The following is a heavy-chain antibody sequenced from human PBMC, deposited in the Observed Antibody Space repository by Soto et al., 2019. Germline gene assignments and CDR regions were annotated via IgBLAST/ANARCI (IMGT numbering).Heavy chain of an antibody. CDR1: GFTFSNAW. J-gene: IGHJ4*02. D-gene: IGHD4-17*01. CDR2: IKSKTDGGTT. V-gene: IGHV3-15*07. CDR3: TLQMTTVVPADY. Sequence: EVQLVESGGGLVKPGGSLRLSCAASGFTFSNAWMNWVRQAPGKGLEWVGRIKSKTDGGTTDYAAPVKGGFTISRDDSKSTLHIQMSCWKTDDRAVYYYTLQMTTVVPADYWCQGALVTAS.